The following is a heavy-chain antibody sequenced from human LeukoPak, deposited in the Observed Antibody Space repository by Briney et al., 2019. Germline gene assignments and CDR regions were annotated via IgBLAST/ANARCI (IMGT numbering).Heavy chain of an antibody. CDR3: ARGVVAAKGTFDY. CDR1: GDSITYFY. CDR2: VSSSGST. V-gene: IGHV4-4*07. D-gene: IGHD2-15*01. Sequence: SETLSLTCSVSGDSITYFYWSWIRQAAGKGLEWIGRVSSSGSTDYNASLKSRVTMSVDTSKNQFSLKLSSVTAADTAVYYCARGVVAAKGTFDYWGQGTLVTVSS. J-gene: IGHJ4*02.